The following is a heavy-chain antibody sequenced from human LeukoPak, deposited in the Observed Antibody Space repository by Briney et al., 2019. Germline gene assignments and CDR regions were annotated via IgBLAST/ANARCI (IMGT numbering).Heavy chain of an antibody. CDR3: ARLFSSSWYRGVFDL. CDR2: IYDSGTN. Sequence: SETLSLTCTVSGGSISSSGYYWGWIRQPPGKGLEWIGNIYDSGTNYSNPSLKSRVTISVDTSKNQFSLKLSSVTAADTAVYYCARLFSSSWYRGVFDLWGQGTMVTVSS. J-gene: IGHJ3*01. CDR1: GGSISSSGYY. D-gene: IGHD6-13*01. V-gene: IGHV4-39*01.